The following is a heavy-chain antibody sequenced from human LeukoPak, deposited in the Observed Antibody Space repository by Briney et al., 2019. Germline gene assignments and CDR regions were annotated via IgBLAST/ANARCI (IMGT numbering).Heavy chain of an antibody. Sequence: SQTFSLTCAISGDSVSSNIAAWNWIRQSPSRGLEWLGRTYYRSKWYNDYAVSVRSRITIDPDTSKNQFSLQLNSVTPEDTAVYYCAKDCGTGPFACFHWGQGTLVTVSS. CDR1: GDSVSSNIAA. CDR3: AKDCGTGPFACFH. CDR2: TYYRSKWYN. V-gene: IGHV6-1*01. J-gene: IGHJ4*02. D-gene: IGHD2-15*01.